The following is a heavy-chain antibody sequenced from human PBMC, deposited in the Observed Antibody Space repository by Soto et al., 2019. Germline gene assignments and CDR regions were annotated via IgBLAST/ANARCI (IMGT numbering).Heavy chain of an antibody. J-gene: IGHJ4*02. CDR2: ISSNGGST. CDR3: VKGGGMAAAGTTGLDY. CDR1: GFTFSSYS. V-gene: IGHV3-64D*06. Sequence: GGSLRLSCAASGFTFSSYSMNWVRQAPGKGLEYVSAISSNGGSTYYADSVKGRFTISRDNSKNTLYLQMSSLRAEDTAVYYCVKGGGMAAAGTTGLDYWGQGTLVTVSS. D-gene: IGHD6-13*01.